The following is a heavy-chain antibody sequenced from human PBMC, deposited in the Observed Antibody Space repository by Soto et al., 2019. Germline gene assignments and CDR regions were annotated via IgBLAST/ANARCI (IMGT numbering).Heavy chain of an antibody. Sequence: PGGSLRLSCAASRFTFTTYAMNWVRQAPGKGLEWVALMSSDGTNEHYADSVRGRFTVSRDNSRNTLFLQMNNLRTDDTAVYYCARGGCISGWYCYFEFWGLGTLVNVSS. CDR1: RFTFTTYA. V-gene: IGHV3-30-3*01. CDR3: ARGGCISGWYCYFEF. J-gene: IGHJ4*02. D-gene: IGHD6-19*01. CDR2: MSSDGTNE.